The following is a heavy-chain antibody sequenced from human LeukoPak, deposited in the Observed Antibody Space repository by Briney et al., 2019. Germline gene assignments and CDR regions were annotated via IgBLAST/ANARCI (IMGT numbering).Heavy chain of an antibody. Sequence: SETLSLTCTVSGDSISSFHWSWIRQPAGKGLEWIGRIYTSGSTNYNPSLKSRVTMSVDTSKNQFSLKLSSVTAADTAVYYCARGLVRGNAFDIWGQGTMVTVSS. CDR3: ARGLVRGNAFDI. CDR2: IYTSGST. V-gene: IGHV4-4*07. CDR1: GDSISSFH. D-gene: IGHD3-10*01. J-gene: IGHJ3*02.